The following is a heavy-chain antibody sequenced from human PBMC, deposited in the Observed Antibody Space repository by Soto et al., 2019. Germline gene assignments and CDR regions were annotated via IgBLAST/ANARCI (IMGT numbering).Heavy chain of an antibody. J-gene: IGHJ4*02. CDR2: IWYDGSNK. D-gene: IGHD6-19*01. CDR3: GRDCAVYSRGWYQRGGFDY. V-gene: IGHV3-33*01. CDR1: GFTFSSYG. Sequence: QVQLVESGGGVVQPGRSLRLSCAASGFTFSSYGMHWVRQAPGKGLEWVAVIWYDGSNKYSADSVKGRFTISRDNSKNTMYLQMTSLRAEDTAGYYSGRDCAVYSRGWYQRGGFDYWGQGPLVTVSS.